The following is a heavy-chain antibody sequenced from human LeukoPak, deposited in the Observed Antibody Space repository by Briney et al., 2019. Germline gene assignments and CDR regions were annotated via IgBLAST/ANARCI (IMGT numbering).Heavy chain of an antibody. CDR3: ARGYRPYNSACLFAS. CDR2: ISYDGSYT. V-gene: IGHV3-30*04. J-gene: IGHJ4*02. D-gene: IGHD6-25*01. Sequence: GRSLRLSCAASGFTFSTYTMHWVRQAPGKGLEWVAVISYDGSYTYYAESVRGRFTFSRDNSKNTLCLQMNSLKPEDTAVYYCARGYRPYNSACLFASWGQGTLVTVSS. CDR1: GFTFSTYT.